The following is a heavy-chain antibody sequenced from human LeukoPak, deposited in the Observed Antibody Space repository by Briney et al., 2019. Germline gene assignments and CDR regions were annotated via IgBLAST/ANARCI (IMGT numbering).Heavy chain of an antibody. CDR3: ARAGRWEGRPHAFDI. Sequence: PSETLSLTCTVSGYSLSSGYYWGWIRRPPGKGLEWIGSIYHSGSTYYNPSLKSRVTISVDTSKNQFSLKLSSVTAADTAVCYCARAGRWEGRPHAFDIWGQGTMVAVSS. CDR1: GYSLSSGYY. CDR2: IYHSGST. V-gene: IGHV4-38-2*02. D-gene: IGHD1-26*01. J-gene: IGHJ3*02.